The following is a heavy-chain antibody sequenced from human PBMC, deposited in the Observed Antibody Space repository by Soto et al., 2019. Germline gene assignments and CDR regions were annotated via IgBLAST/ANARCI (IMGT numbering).Heavy chain of an antibody. CDR1: GGSISSYY. CDR3: ARGESAYSSSWYHLDY. J-gene: IGHJ4*02. V-gene: IGHV4-59*01. Sequence: PSETLSLTCTVSGGSISSYYWSWIRQPPGKGLEWIGYIYYSGSTNYNPSLKSRVTISVDTSKNQFSLKLSSVTAADTAVYYCARGESAYSSSWYHLDYWGQGTLVIVSS. D-gene: IGHD6-13*01. CDR2: IYYSGST.